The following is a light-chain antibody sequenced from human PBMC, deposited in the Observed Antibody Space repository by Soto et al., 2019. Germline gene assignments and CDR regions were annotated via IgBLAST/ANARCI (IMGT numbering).Light chain of an antibody. J-gene: IGLJ2*01. Sequence: QLVLTQSPSASASLGASVKLTCTLSSGHSSYTIAWHQQQPERGPRYLMKLNSDGSHNKGDGIPDRFSGSSSGAERYLTISSLQFEDEADYYCQTWGTGVVFGGGTKLTVL. CDR3: QTWGTGVV. CDR2: LNSDGSH. CDR1: SGHSSYT. V-gene: IGLV4-69*01.